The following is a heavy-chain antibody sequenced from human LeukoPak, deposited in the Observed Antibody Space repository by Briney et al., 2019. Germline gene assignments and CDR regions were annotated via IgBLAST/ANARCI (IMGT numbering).Heavy chain of an antibody. CDR2: VYSGGST. J-gene: IGHJ1*01. CDR1: GFTVGTNS. D-gene: IGHD2-21*01. CDR3: ASAREYCGSAECYEYFQH. V-gene: IGHV3-53*01. Sequence: GGSLRLSCAASGFTVGTNSMSWVRHSPGKGLERVSVVYSGGSTYYADSVNGRFTISRDNSRNTLFLQMNSLRAEDTALYYCASAREYCGSAECYEYFQHWGQGTLVTVSS.